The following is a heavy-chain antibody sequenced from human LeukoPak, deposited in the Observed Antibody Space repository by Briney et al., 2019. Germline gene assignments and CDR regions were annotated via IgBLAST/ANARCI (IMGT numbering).Heavy chain of an antibody. Sequence: GGSLRLSCAASGFTVSSNYISWVRQAPGKGLEWVANIKQDGSEKYYVDSVKGRFTISRDNAKNSLYLQMNSLRAEDTAVYYCAREGSSGYAFDYWGQGTLVTVSS. CDR1: GFTVSSNY. CDR3: AREGSSGYAFDY. J-gene: IGHJ4*02. V-gene: IGHV3-7*01. CDR2: IKQDGSEK. D-gene: IGHD3-22*01.